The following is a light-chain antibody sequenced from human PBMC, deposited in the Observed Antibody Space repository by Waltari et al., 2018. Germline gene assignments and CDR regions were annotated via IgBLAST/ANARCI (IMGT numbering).Light chain of an antibody. J-gene: IGKJ2*01. CDR1: RYITTS. CDR2: DAS. V-gene: IGKV1-33*01. Sequence: DIQMTQSPSSLSAAVGDRVTITCQATRYITTSLSWFQQRPGKAPQLLIYDASTLQPGVPSRFSGSGSGTTFSFTITSLQPEDSATYYCQHYHNLPYTFGRGTKLQIK. CDR3: QHYHNLPYT.